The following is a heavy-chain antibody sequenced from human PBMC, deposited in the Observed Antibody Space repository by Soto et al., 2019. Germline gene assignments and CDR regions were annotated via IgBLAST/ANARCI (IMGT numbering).Heavy chain of an antibody. Sequence: GGSLRLSCAASGFTFSSYAMSWVRQAPGKGLEWVSAISGSGGSTYYADSVKGRFTISRDNSKNTLYLQMNSLRAEDTAVYYCAKDRYGLIAARTATDYYYYGMDVWGQGTTVTVSS. CDR3: AKDRYGLIAARTATDYYYYGMDV. D-gene: IGHD6-6*01. CDR1: GFTFSSYA. J-gene: IGHJ6*02. CDR2: ISGSGGST. V-gene: IGHV3-23*01.